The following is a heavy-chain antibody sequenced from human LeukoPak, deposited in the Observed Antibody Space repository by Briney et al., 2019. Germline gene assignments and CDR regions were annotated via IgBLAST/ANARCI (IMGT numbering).Heavy chain of an antibody. D-gene: IGHD5-18*01. CDR2: ISGSGGST. CDR1: GFTFSSYA. Sequence: PGGSLRLSCAASGFTFSSYAMTWVRQAPGKGLEWVSAISGSGGSTYYADSVKGRFTTSRDNSKNTLYLQMSSLRAEDTAVYYCAKVLITSTSYGFDYWGQGTLVTVSS. J-gene: IGHJ4*02. V-gene: IGHV3-23*01. CDR3: AKVLITSTSYGFDY.